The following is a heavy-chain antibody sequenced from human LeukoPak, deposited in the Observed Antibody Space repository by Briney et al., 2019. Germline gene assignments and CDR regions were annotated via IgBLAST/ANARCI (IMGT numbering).Heavy chain of an antibody. CDR2: INHSGST. J-gene: IGHJ6*03. CDR1: GGSFSGYY. CDR3: AREHYCYYYYMDV. Sequence: SETLSLTCAVYGGSFSGYYWSWIRQPPGKGLEWIGEINHSGSTNYNPSLKSRVTISVDTSKNQFSLKLSSVTAADTAVYYCAREHYCYYYYMDVWGKGTTVTVSS. V-gene: IGHV4-34*01.